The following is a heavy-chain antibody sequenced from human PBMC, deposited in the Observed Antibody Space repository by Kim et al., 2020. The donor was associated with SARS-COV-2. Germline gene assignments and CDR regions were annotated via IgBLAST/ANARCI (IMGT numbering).Heavy chain of an antibody. CDR1: GFTFDDYA. J-gene: IGHJ4*02. Sequence: GGSLRLSCAASGFTFDDYAMHWVRQAPGKGLEWVSGISWNSGSIGYADSVKGRFTISRDNAKNSLYLQMNSLRAEDTALYYCAKDTRLGLYSGSFDYWGQGTLVTVSS. V-gene: IGHV3-9*01. CDR2: ISWNSGSI. D-gene: IGHD3-10*01. CDR3: AKDTRLGLYSGSFDY.